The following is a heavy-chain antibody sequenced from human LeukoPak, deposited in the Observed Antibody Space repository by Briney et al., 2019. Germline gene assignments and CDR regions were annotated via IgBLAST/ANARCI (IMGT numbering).Heavy chain of an antibody. V-gene: IGHV3-30*02. Sequence: GGSLRLSCAASGFTFSSYGMHWVRQAPGKGLEWVAFIRYDGSYKYYADSVKGRFTISRDNSKNTLYLQMNSLRAEDTAVYYCAKDQVDSGSYWGRDAFDIWGQGTMVTVSS. CDR2: IRYDGSYK. CDR1: GFTFSSYG. CDR3: AKDQVDSGSYWGRDAFDI. D-gene: IGHD1-26*01. J-gene: IGHJ3*02.